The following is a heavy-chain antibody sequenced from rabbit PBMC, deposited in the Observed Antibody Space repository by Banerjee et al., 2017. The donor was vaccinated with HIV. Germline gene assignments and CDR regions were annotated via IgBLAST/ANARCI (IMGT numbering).Heavy chain of an antibody. J-gene: IGHJ4*01. V-gene: IGHV1S45*01. CDR1: GFDFSSYY. D-gene: IGHD4-1*01. Sequence: QEQLEESGGGLVKPGGSLKLFCKASGFDFSSYYMCWVRQAPGKGLEWIGCINSSSRNVVYASWATGRFTISKTSSTTVTLQMTSLTAADTATYLCARDLAGVIGWNFNLWGQGTLVTVS. CDR2: INSSSRNV. CDR3: ARDLAGVIGWNFNL.